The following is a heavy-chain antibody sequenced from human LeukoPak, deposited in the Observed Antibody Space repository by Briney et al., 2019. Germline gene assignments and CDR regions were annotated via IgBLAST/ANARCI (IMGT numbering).Heavy chain of an antibody. D-gene: IGHD3-10*02. V-gene: IGHV3-48*04. J-gene: IGHJ6*04. CDR3: AELGITMIGGV. CDR1: GFTFSSYW. Sequence: TGGSVRLSCAASGFTFSSYWMNWVRQAPGKGLDWVSYISSSGSTIYYADSVKGRFTISRDNAKNSLYLQMNSLRAEDTAVYYCAELGITMIGGVWGKGTTVTISS. CDR2: ISSSGSTI.